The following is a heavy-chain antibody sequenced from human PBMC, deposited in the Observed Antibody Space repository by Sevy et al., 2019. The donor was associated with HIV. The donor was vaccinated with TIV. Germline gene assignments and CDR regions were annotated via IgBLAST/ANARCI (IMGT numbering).Heavy chain of an antibody. V-gene: IGHV3-30*18. CDR3: AKDFTGFYGMDV. CDR1: GLTLSSCG. D-gene: IGHD3-9*01. J-gene: IGHJ6*02. Sequence: GGSLRLSCAASGLTLSSCGMHWARQAPGKGLEWVAVISYDGSNKYYAESVKGRFTISRDTSKNTLYLQMNSLRAEDTAVYDCAKDFTGFYGMDVWGQWTTVTVSS. CDR2: ISYDGSNK.